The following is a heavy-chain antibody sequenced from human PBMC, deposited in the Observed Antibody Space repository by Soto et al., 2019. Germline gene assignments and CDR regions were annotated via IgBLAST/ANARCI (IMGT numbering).Heavy chain of an antibody. J-gene: IGHJ6*02. CDR2: IYYSGST. CDR1: GGSISSGGYY. Sequence: PSETLSLTCTVSGGSISSGGYYWSWIRQHPGKGLEWIGYIYYSGSTYYNPSLKSRVTISVDTSKNQFSLKLSSVTAADTAVYYCARDQTAAGLYYYYGMEVWGQGTTVTVSS. CDR3: ARDQTAAGLYYYYGMEV. D-gene: IGHD6-13*01. V-gene: IGHV4-31*03.